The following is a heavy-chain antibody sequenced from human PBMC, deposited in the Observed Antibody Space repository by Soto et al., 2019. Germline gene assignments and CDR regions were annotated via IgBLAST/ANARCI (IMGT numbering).Heavy chain of an antibody. Sequence: QVQLQESGPGLVKPSETLSLTCTVSGGSISSYYWSWIRQPPGKGLEWNGYIYYSGSTNYNPSLKRRVTISVDTYKNQVSLKLSSVTAADTAVYYCARGYVGADYGGNSEPFDYWGQGTLVTVSS. D-gene: IGHD4-17*01. J-gene: IGHJ4*02. CDR2: IYYSGST. CDR1: GGSISSYY. V-gene: IGHV4-59*01. CDR3: ARGYVGADYGGNSEPFDY.